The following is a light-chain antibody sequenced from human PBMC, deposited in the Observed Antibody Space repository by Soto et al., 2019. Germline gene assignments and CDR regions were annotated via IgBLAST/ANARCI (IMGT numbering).Light chain of an antibody. CDR1: QSISSY. V-gene: IGKV1-39*01. J-gene: IGKJ5*01. CDR2: GAS. CDR3: QQSYSTPPIT. Sequence: DIQMTQSPSSLSASVGDRVTITCRASQSISSYLNWYQQKPGKAPKLLIYGASSRATGIPDRFSGSGSGTEFTLTISSLQPDDFATYYCQQSYSTPPITFGQGTRLEIK.